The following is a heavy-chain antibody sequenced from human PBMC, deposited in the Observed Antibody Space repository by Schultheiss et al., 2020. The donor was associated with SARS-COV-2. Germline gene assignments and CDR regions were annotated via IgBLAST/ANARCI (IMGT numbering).Heavy chain of an antibody. CDR2: INHSGST. J-gene: IGHJ5*02. D-gene: IGHD2-15*01. V-gene: IGHV4-34*01. CDR3: ASATPKCSGGSCYYRSWWFDP. Sequence: SETLSLTCTVSGGSISSYYWSWIRQPPGKGLEWIGEINHSGSTNYNPSLKSRVTISVDTSKNQFSLKLSSVTAADTAVYYCASATPKCSGGSCYYRSWWFDPWGQGTLVTVSS. CDR1: GGSISSYY.